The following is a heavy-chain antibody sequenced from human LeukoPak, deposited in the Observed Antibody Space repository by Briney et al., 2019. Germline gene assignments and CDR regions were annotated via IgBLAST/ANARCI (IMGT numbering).Heavy chain of an antibody. V-gene: IGHV3-21*01. CDR3: GRGGVVAAIDY. J-gene: IGHJ4*02. CDR2: ITSSSASM. CDR1: GFTFSTYN. D-gene: IGHD3-22*01. Sequence: PGESLRLSCAASGFTFSTYNMDWVPQAPGKGLEWVSSITSSSASMYYADSVKGRFTISRDNAENSLYLQMNSLRAEDTAVYYCGRGGVVAAIDYWGQGTLVTVSS.